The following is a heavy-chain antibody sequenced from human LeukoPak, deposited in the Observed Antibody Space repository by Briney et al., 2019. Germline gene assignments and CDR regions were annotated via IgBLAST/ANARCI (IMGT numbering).Heavy chain of an antibody. CDR3: ARLCTGRGIAARPGNSGISNFDY. J-gene: IGHJ4*02. D-gene: IGHD6-6*01. Sequence: PSETLSLTCTVSGGSISGYYWSWIRQPPGKGLEWIGYIYYSGSTNYNPSLKSRVTISVDTPKNQFSLKLSSVTAADTAVYYCARLCTGRGIAARPGNSGISNFDYWGQGTLVTVSS. V-gene: IGHV4-59*12. CDR2: IYYSGST. CDR1: GGSISGYY.